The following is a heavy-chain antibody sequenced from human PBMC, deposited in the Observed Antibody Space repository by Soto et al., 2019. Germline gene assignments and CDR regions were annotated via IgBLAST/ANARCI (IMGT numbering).Heavy chain of an antibody. D-gene: IGHD2-2*01. CDR3: ARDPSEGRVGNWFES. CDR2: ISSSTSYV. Sequence: EVQLVESGGGLVKPGGSLRLSCAASGFTFSRYGMNWLRQAPGKGLEWVAPISSSTSYVYYADSVKGRFSTPRDNAKYIVFLVMYALRTEDTGVYYCARDPSEGRVGNWFESWGQGTLVTVSS. CDR1: GFTFSRYG. V-gene: IGHV3-21*06. J-gene: IGHJ5*01.